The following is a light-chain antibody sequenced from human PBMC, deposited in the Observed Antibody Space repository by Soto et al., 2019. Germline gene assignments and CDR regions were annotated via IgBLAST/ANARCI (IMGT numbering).Light chain of an antibody. CDR3: SSYTTNSTVV. V-gene: IGLV2-14*01. J-gene: IGLJ2*01. Sequence: QSALTQPASVSGSPGQSITISCTGTSSDIGVYNYVSWYQQHPGKAPKLMIYDVSNRPSGVSNRFSGSKSGNTASLTISGHQAEDEADYYCSSYTTNSTVVFGGGTKLTVL. CDR2: DVS. CDR1: SSDIGVYNY.